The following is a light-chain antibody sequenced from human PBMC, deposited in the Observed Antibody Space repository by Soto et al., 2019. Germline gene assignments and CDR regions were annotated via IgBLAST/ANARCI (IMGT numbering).Light chain of an antibody. J-gene: IGLJ1*01. CDR3: LVIFTGVGEV. CDR1: TGAVTSGHW. V-gene: IGLV7-46*01. CDR2: DTS. Sequence: QAVVTQEPSLTVSPGATVTLTCGSSTGAVTSGHWPHWFQQKPGQAPRTLIDDTSNHRSWPPARFSGSLLAGKAALTLSGEKPEDEADYYCLVIFTGVGEVFGTGTKLTVL.